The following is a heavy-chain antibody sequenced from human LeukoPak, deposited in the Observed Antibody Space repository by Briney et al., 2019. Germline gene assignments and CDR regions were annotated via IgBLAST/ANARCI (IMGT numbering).Heavy chain of an antibody. J-gene: IGHJ4*02. CDR3: ARNVVGKTDFDY. CDR1: GFTFRSYA. CDR2: INAGNGNT. Sequence: ASVKVSCKASGFTFRSYAMHWVRQAPGQRLEWMGWINAGNGNTKYSQKFQGRVTITWDTSASTACMELSSLTSEDTAVYYCARNVVGKTDFDYWGQGTLVTVSS. V-gene: IGHV1-3*01. D-gene: IGHD6-19*01.